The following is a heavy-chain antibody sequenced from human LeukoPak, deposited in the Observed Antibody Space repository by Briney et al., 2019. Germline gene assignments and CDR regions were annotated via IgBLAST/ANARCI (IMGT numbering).Heavy chain of an antibody. D-gene: IGHD4-11*01. V-gene: IGHV3-49*04. CDR3: TRDHYSSLDY. CDR2: IRVRAFGATT. CDR1: GLTFGDYA. Sequence: PGRSLGLSCTASGLTFGDYAMSWVRQAPGKGLEWVGFIRVRAFGATTEYAASVKGRFTISRDDSKNIAYLQMNSLKSEDTAVYYCTRDHYSSLDYWGQGTLVTVSS. J-gene: IGHJ4*02.